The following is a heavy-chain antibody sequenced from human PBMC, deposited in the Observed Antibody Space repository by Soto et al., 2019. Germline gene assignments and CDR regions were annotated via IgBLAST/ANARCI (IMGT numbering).Heavy chain of an antibody. CDR3: ARDGTTFLPYYYGMDV. Sequence: GGSLRLSCAASGFTFSSYGMHWVRQSPGKGLEWVAVIWYDGSNKYYADSVKGRFTISRDNSKNTLNLQMNSLRAEDTAVYYCARDGTTFLPYYYGMDVWGQGTTVTVSS. D-gene: IGHD1-7*01. CDR2: IWYDGSNK. CDR1: GFTFSSYG. V-gene: IGHV3-33*01. J-gene: IGHJ6*02.